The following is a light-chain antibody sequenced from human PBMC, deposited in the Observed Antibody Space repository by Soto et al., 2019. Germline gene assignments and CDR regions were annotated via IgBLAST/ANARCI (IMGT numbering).Light chain of an antibody. CDR1: QTHSTNS. J-gene: IGKJ3*01. CDR3: QQYNDSPLT. CDR2: AAS. Sequence: EIVLTQSPGTLSLSPGERATLSCRASQTHSTNSLAWYHQRPGQTPRLLIYAASTRDTDIPDRFNGSGSGTDFALTISRLEPEDFALYYCQQYNDSPLTFGPGTKVDVK. V-gene: IGKV3-20*01.